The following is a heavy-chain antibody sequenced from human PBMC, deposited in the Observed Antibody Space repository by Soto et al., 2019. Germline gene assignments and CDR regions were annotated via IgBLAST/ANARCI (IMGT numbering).Heavy chain of an antibody. CDR1: GSDITTYY. CDR3: ARCQIDHNWFDP. CDR2: IYDTGST. V-gene: IGHV4-59*01. J-gene: IGHJ5*02. Sequence: PSETLSLTCTVSGSDITTYYWSWLRQSPGKGLEWIGHIYDTGSTTYNPSLKSRVTISVETSNKQFSLRLTSVTAAETAVYYCARCQIDHNWFDPWGHGTLVTVSS. D-gene: IGHD3-9*01.